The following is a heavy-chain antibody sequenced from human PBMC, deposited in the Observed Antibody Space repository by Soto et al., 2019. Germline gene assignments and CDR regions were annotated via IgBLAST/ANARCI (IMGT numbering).Heavy chain of an antibody. J-gene: IGHJ4*02. CDR3: ATKFRSYFDH. Sequence: GGFLRLSCVSSGFTFITFAMTWVRQTPGKGLEWVATVGDDGFRTNVADSVKGRFIISRDNSKDTLSLEMSSLRVEDTGIYYCATKFRSYFDHWGQGVRVTVSS. V-gene: IGHV3-23*01. CDR2: VGDDGFRT. CDR1: GFTFITFA.